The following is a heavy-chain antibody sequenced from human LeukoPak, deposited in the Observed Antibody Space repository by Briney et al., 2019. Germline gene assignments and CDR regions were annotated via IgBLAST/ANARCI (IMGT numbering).Heavy chain of an antibody. J-gene: IGHJ4*02. CDR3: ARRGVGATTDLDY. V-gene: IGHV1-2*02. CDR1: GYTFTGYY. Sequence: GASVKASCKASGYTFTGYYMHWVRQAPGQGLEWMGWINPNSGGTNYAQKFQGRVTMTRDTSISTAYMELSRLRSDDTAVYYCARRGVGATTDLDYWGQGTLVTVSS. CDR2: INPNSGGT. D-gene: IGHD1-26*01.